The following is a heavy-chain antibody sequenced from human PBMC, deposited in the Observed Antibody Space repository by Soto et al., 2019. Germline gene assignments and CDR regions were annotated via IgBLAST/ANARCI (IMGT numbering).Heavy chain of an antibody. Sequence: QVQLVQSGAEVKKPGASVKVSCKASGYTFTSYYMHWVRQAPGQGLEWMGIINPSGGSTSYAQKFQGRVTMTRDTSTSTVYMELSSLRSEDTAVYYWARGKFVVVVAADWFDPWGQGNLVTGSS. CDR1: GYTFTSYY. J-gene: IGHJ5*02. CDR2: INPSGGST. V-gene: IGHV1-46*01. CDR3: ARGKFVVVVAADWFDP. D-gene: IGHD2-15*01.